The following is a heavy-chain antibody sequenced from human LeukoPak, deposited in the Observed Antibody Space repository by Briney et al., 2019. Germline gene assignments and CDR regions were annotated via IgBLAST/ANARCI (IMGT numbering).Heavy chain of an antibody. Sequence: AASVKVSCTASGYSFTDYYIHWVRLAPGQGLEWMGWINPKSGGTHYAQKFQGRVSMTRDTSINTVHLELSSLKTNDTAVYYCARTREGVWGSYSPWGQGTLVTVSS. CDR3: ARTREGVWGSYSP. D-gene: IGHD3-16*01. CDR1: GYSFTDYY. CDR2: INPKSGGT. J-gene: IGHJ4*02. V-gene: IGHV1-2*02.